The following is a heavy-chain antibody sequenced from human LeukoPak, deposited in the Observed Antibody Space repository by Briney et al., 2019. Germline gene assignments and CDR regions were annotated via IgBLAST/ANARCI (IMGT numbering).Heavy chain of an antibody. V-gene: IGHV3-23*01. J-gene: IGHJ4*02. CDR3: ARHVVVVVAATDY. D-gene: IGHD2-15*01. CDR1: GFTFSIYA. CDR2: ICGSGGST. Sequence: GGSLRLSCAASGFTFSIYAMICVRQAPGKGLEGGSAICGSGGSTYYADSVKGRFTISRDNSKNTLYLQMNSLRAEDTAVYYCARHVVVVVAATDYWGQGTLVTVSS.